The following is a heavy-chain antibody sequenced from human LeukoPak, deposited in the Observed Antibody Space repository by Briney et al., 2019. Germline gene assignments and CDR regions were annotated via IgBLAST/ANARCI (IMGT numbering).Heavy chain of an antibody. CDR1: GLTFNDYA. CDR2: IRDDGSDT. V-gene: IGHV3-30*02. Sequence: GGTLRLSCAASGLTFNDYAMYWVRQSPGRGLEWVALIRDDGSDTYHADSVKGRFTISRDNSKNRVFLPVNGLRGEDSAIYYCAKSDGHGTGYGFHIWGQGTMVSVSS. D-gene: IGHD6-19*01. J-gene: IGHJ3*02. CDR3: AKSDGHGTGYGFHI.